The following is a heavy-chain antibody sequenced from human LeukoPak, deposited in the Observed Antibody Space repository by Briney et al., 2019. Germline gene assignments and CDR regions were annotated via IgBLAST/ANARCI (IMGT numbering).Heavy chain of an antibody. D-gene: IGHD3-16*01. J-gene: IGHJ6*02. Sequence: ASVKVSCKASGYTFTSYDINWVRQATGQGLEWMGWMNPNSGNTGYAQKFQGRVTMTRNTSISTAYMELNSLRAEDTAVYYCANRLRSGGRYGMDVWGQGTTVTVSS. CDR3: ANRLRSGGRYGMDV. CDR1: GYTFTSYD. V-gene: IGHV1-8*01. CDR2: MNPNSGNT.